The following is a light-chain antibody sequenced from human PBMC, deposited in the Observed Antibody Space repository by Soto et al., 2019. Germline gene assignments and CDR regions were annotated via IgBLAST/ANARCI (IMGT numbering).Light chain of an antibody. Sequence: EIVMTQSPATLSVFPGERATLSCRASQSVSTNLAWYQQKPGQAPRLLIYGASARATGIPARFSGSGSGTEFTLTISSLQSEDFAVYYCHQSSNWPPYTFGQGTKLEIK. CDR3: HQSSNWPPYT. J-gene: IGKJ2*01. CDR2: GAS. V-gene: IGKV3-15*01. CDR1: QSVSTN.